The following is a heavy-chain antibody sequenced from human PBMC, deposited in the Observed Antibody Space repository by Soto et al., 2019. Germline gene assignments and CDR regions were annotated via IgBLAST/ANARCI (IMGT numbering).Heavy chain of an antibody. Sequence: HPGGSLRLSCVASGLTFGSRAMSWVRQAPGEGLQWVATITDNGGDAKYADSVRGRFVISRDNSKKTLYLQMTSLTAEDSAMYFCARGSTESYPGSRIFDFWGRGTQVTVSS. CDR3: ARGSTESYPGSRIFDF. D-gene: IGHD3-10*01. CDR2: ITDNGGDA. CDR1: GLTFGSRA. V-gene: IGHV3-23*01. J-gene: IGHJ4*02.